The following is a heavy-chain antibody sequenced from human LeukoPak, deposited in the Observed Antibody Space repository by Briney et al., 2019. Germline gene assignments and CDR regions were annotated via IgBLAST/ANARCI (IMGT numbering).Heavy chain of an antibody. V-gene: IGHV3-66*01. CDR2: IYSGGST. J-gene: IGHJ4*02. Sequence: PGGSLRLSCAASGFTLSSYWMSWVRQAPGKGLEWVSVIYSGGSTYYADSVKGRFTISRDNSKNTLYLQMNSLRAEDTAVYYCARFFSYGSGSLDYWGQGTLVTVSS. D-gene: IGHD3-10*01. CDR1: GFTLSSYW. CDR3: ARFFSYGSGSLDY.